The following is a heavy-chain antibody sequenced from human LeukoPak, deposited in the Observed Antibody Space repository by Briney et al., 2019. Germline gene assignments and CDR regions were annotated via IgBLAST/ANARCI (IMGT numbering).Heavy chain of an antibody. V-gene: IGHV4-34*01. Sequence: SGTLSLTCAVYGGSFSGYYWSWIRQPPGKGLEWIGEINHSGSTNYNPSLKSRVTISVDTSKNQFSLKLSSVTAADTAVYYCASRIAARPSESRYWGQGTLVTVSS. CDR3: ASRIAARPSESRY. J-gene: IGHJ4*02. D-gene: IGHD6-6*01. CDR2: INHSGST. CDR1: GGSFSGYY.